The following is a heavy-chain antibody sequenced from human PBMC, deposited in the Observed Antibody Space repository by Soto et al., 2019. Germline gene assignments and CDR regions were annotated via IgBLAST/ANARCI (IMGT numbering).Heavy chain of an antibody. CDR3: AKGRASGSGSCYDS. Sequence: AGGSLRLSCAASEFDFSNYAMAWVRQAPGKGLEWVSHITASGATTYYADSVKGRFTISRDNSKNTVYLHMSALRVEDTAIFFCAKGRASGSGSCYDSWGQGTLVTVSS. D-gene: IGHD1-26*01. V-gene: IGHV3-23*01. CDR1: EFDFSNYA. J-gene: IGHJ4*02. CDR2: ITASGATT.